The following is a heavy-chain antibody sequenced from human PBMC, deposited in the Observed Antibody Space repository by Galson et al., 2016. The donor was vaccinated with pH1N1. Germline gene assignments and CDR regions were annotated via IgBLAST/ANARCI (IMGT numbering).Heavy chain of an antibody. CDR2: IDPSRDNT. CDR3: TRGAAKADPDVRLFEL. J-gene: IGHJ4*02. D-gene: IGHD6-25*01. Sequence: SVKVSCKAAGYSFTTYYMHWVRQAPGQGLEWMGIIDPSRDNTSYAQRLKGRVTMTRETSTSTVYLELSRLSADDTADYYCTRGAAKADPDVRLFELWGQGTLVTVSA. CDR1: GYSFTTYY. V-gene: IGHV1-46*03.